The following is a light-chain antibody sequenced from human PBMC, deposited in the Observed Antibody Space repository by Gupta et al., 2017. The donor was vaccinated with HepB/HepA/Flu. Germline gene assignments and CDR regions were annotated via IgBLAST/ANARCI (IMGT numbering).Light chain of an antibody. Sequence: EIVLTQSPGTLSLSPGERATLSCRASQSVSSSYLAWYQQKPGQAPRRLIYGASSRATGIPDRFSGSGSVTDFTLTISRLEPEDFAVYYCQQYGSSPRGFGGGTKVEIK. CDR3: QQYGSSPRG. CDR2: GAS. V-gene: IGKV3-20*01. CDR1: QSVSSSY. J-gene: IGKJ4*02.